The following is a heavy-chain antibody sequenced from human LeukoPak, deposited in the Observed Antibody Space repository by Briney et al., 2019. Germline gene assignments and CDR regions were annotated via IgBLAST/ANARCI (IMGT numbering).Heavy chain of an antibody. Sequence: GASVKVSCKASGYTFTSYYMHWVRQAPGQGLEWMGIINPSGGSTSYAQKFQGRVTMTRDTSTITVSMELSSLRSEDTAVYYCARFPNTAMVMGLEYYYYGMDVWGQGTTVTVSS. J-gene: IGHJ6*02. CDR3: ARFPNTAMVMGLEYYYYGMDV. V-gene: IGHV1-46*01. CDR1: GYTFTSYY. CDR2: INPSGGST. D-gene: IGHD5-18*01.